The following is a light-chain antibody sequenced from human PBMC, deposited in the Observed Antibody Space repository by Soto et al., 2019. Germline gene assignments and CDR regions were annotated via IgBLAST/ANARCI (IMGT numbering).Light chain of an antibody. CDR2: DAS. J-gene: IGKJ5*01. Sequence: EIVLTQSPATLSLSPGERATLSCRASQSVSSYLAWYQQKPGQAPRLLIYDASNRATGIPARFSGSGSGTDFTSTISSLEPEDFAVYYCQQRSNWSTFGQGTRLEIK. V-gene: IGKV3-11*01. CDR3: QQRSNWST. CDR1: QSVSSY.